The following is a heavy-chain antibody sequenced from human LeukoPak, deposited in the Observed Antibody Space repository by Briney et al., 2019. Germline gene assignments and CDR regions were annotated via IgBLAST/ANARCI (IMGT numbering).Heavy chain of an antibody. CDR3: VREYYRYDY. Sequence: ASVKVSCKSSGYTFTNYYLHWVRPAPGQGLEWMGWISPSSGGTNYPQTFQGRVTMTRDTSINTAYMELSRLRSDDTAVYYCVREYYRYDYWGEATLVTVSS. CDR1: GYTFTNYY. V-gene: IGHV1-2*02. J-gene: IGHJ4*02. D-gene: IGHD3-10*01. CDR2: ISPSSGGT.